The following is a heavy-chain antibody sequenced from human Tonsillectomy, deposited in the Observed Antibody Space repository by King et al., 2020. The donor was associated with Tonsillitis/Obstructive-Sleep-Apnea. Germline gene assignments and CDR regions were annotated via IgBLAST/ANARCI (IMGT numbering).Heavy chain of an antibody. Sequence: VQLQESGPGLVKPSETLSLTCTVSGGSISTYYWSWIRQPPGKGLEWIGYINNSGSTNYNPSLQSRVTISVDTSKNQFSLKLSSVTAADTAVYFCARNLGIVTAGRDYGLDVWGQGTTVTVSS. CDR2: INNSGST. CDR1: GGSISTYY. CDR3: ARNLGIVTAGRDYGLDV. V-gene: IGHV4-59*01. D-gene: IGHD6-13*01. J-gene: IGHJ6*02.